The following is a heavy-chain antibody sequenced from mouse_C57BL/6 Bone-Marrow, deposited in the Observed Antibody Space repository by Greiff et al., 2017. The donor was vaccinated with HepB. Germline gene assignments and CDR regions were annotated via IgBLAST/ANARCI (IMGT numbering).Heavy chain of an antibody. CDR3: ASVIYYYGSSYVYWYFDV. Sequence: QVQLQQPGAELVKPGASVKLSCKASGYTFTSYWMHWVKQRPGQGLEWIGMIHPNSGSTNYNEKFKSKATLTVDKSSSTAYMQLSSLTSEDSAVYYCASVIYYYGSSYVYWYFDVWGTGTTVTVSS. J-gene: IGHJ1*03. D-gene: IGHD1-1*01. V-gene: IGHV1-64*01. CDR1: GYTFTSYW. CDR2: IHPNSGST.